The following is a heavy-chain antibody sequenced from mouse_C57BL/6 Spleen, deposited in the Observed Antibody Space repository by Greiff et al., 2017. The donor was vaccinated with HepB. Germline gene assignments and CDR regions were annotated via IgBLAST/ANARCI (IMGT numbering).Heavy chain of an antibody. D-gene: IGHD3-2*02. CDR3: ARADSSGHFDY. V-gene: IGHV1-80*01. Sequence: VKLLESGAELVKPGASVKISCKASGYAFSSYWMNWVKQRPGKGLEWIGQIYPGDGDTNYNGKFKGKATLTADKSSSTAYMQRSSLTSEDSAVYFCARADSSGHFDYWGQGTTLTVAS. CDR2: IYPGDGDT. CDR1: GYAFSSYW. J-gene: IGHJ2*01.